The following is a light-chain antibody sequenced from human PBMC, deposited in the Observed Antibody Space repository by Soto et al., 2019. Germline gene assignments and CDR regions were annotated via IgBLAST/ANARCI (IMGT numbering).Light chain of an antibody. CDR3: QQYNNWPRT. CDR2: GAS. J-gene: IGKJ1*01. Sequence: EIVMTQSPATLSVSPGGRATLSCRAIQSVRRNLAWYEQKPGQAPRLLIYGASTRPTGIPARFSGSGSGTEFTLTISSLQSEDFEVYYCQQYNNWPRTFGQGTKVDIK. V-gene: IGKV3-15*01. CDR1: QSVRRN.